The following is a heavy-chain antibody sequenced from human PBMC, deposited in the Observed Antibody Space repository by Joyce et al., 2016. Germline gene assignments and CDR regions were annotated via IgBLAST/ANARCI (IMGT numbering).Heavy chain of an antibody. Sequence: QVHLVESGGGVVQPGRSLRLSCAASGFSFSTYAIHWVRQAPGKGLEWVSVISYDGSKKYYADSVKGRSTISRDNSKNTLYLQMNSLRAEDTAVYYCARDSVSVNVIGHFDYWGQGTLVTVSS. CDR2: ISYDGSKK. J-gene: IGHJ4*02. CDR1: GFSFSTYA. V-gene: IGHV3-30-3*01. CDR3: ARDSVSVNVIGHFDY.